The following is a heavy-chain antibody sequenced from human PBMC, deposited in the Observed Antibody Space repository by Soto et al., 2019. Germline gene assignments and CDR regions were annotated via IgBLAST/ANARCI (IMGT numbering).Heavy chain of an antibody. Sequence: QVQLVESGGGVVQPGRSLRLSCAASGFTFSSYGMHWVRQAPGKGLEWVAVIWYDGSNKYYADSVKGRFTISRDNSKNTLYLQMNSLRAEDTAVYYGARDRGIAVAGQYYGMDVWGQGTTVTVSS. D-gene: IGHD6-19*01. V-gene: IGHV3-33*01. CDR3: ARDRGIAVAGQYYGMDV. CDR2: IWYDGSNK. CDR1: GFTFSSYG. J-gene: IGHJ6*02.